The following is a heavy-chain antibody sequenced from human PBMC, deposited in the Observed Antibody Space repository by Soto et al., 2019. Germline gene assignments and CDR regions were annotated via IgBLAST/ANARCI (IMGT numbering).Heavy chain of an antibody. J-gene: IGHJ6*02. V-gene: IGHV3-15*07. D-gene: IGHD2-2*01. CDR1: SFTFSNAW. Sequence: GGSLRLSCAASSFTFSNAWMNWVRQAPGKGLEWVGRIKSKTDGGTTDYAAPVKGRFTISRDDSKNTLYLQMNSLKTEDTAVYYCTTGGDIVLVPAPKDDWGQGTTVTVSS. CDR2: IKSKTDGGTT. CDR3: TTGGDIVLVPAPKDD.